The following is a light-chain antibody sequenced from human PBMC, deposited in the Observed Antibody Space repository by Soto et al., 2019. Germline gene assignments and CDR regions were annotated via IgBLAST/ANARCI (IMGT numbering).Light chain of an antibody. J-gene: IGKJ1*01. CDR3: QQYYSTPWT. V-gene: IGKV4-1*01. CDR1: QSVLYSSNNKNY. Sequence: DIVMTQSPDSLAVSLGERATINCKSSQSVLYSSNNKNYLAWYQQKPGQPPKLLIYWASTRESGVPDQFSGSGSGTDFTLTISSLQAEDVAVYCCQQYYSTPWTFGQGTKVEIK. CDR2: WAS.